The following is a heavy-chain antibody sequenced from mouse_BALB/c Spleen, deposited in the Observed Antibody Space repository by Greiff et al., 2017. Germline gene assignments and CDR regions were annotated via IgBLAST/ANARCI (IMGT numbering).Heavy chain of an antibody. V-gene: IGHV1-14*01. D-gene: IGHD1-1*01. Sequence: EVQLQQSGPELVKPGASVKMSCKASGYTFPSYVMHWVKQKPGQGLEWIGYINPYNDGTKYNEKFKGKATLTSDKSSSTAYMELARLTSEDSAIYYCARGLLYVRWGDYWGQGTTLTVSS. CDR2: INPYNDGT. CDR3: ARGLLYVRWGDY. J-gene: IGHJ2*01. CDR1: GYTFPSYV.